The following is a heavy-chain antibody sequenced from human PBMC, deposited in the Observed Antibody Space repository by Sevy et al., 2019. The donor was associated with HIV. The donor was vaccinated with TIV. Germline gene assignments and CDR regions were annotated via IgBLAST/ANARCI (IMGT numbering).Heavy chain of an antibody. CDR1: GGSISGGTYY. CDR2: IYSSGST. D-gene: IGHD3-10*01. Sequence: SETLSLTCTVSGGSISGGTYYWSWIRQPAGKGMEWIGRIYSSGSTNYNPSLKSRVTISVDTSKHQFSLKLSSVTAADTAVYYCASEDYGSGLNWGQGTLVTVSS. V-gene: IGHV4-61*02. CDR3: ASEDYGSGLN. J-gene: IGHJ4*02.